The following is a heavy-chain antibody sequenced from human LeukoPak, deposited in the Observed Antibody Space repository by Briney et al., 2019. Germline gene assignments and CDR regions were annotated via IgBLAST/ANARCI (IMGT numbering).Heavy chain of an antibody. CDR3: AKTTAGYSSGRYPGWPVDY. D-gene: IGHD6-19*01. CDR1: GFTFRSYA. CDR2: ISGSGCDT. J-gene: IGHJ4*02. Sequence: PEGSLRLSCAASGFTFRSYAIYWVRQAPGKGLEWVSGISGSGCDTYFADSVKGRFTISRDHSKNTVFLQMDSLRAEDTAVYYCAKTTAGYSSGRYPGWPVDYWGQGTLVTVSS. V-gene: IGHV3-23*01.